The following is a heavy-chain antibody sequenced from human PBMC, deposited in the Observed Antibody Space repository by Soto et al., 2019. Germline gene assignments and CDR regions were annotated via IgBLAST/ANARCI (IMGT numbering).Heavy chain of an antibody. J-gene: IGHJ4*02. CDR1: GGSISSGGYY. CDR2: IYYSGST. V-gene: IGHV4-31*03. CDR3: ARVRGPIVGATVNPNFDY. D-gene: IGHD1-26*01. Sequence: SETLSLTCTVSGGSISSGGYYWSWIRHHPGKGLEWIGYIYYSGSTYYNPSLKSRVTISVDTSKSQFSLKLSSVTAADTAVYYCARVRGPIVGATVNPNFDYWGQGXLVTVSS.